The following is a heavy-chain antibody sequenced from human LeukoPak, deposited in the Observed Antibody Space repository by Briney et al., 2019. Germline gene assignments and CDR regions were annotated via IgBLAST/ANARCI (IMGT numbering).Heavy chain of an antibody. CDR2: INHSGST. D-gene: IGHD6-13*01. V-gene: IGHV4-34*01. CDR3: AGEFGSSSWNWFDP. CDR1: GGSFSGYY. Sequence: SSETLSLTCAVYGGSFSGYYWSWIRQPPGKGLEWIGEINHSGSTNYNPSLKSRVTISVDTSKNQFSLKLSSVTAADTAVYYCAGEFGSSSWNWFDPWGQGTLVTVSS. J-gene: IGHJ5*02.